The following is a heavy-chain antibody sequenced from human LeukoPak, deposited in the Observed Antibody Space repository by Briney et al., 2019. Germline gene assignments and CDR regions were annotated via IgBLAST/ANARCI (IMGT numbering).Heavy chain of an antibody. D-gene: IGHD1-26*01. CDR1: GFTFSTHG. Sequence: GSLRLSCSASGFTFSTHGMHWVRQAPGRGLEWVSSIGESGSYTYYADSVKGRFTVSRDNSESTLYLQMSSLRAEDTALYYCAKDVASGTYYDYWGQGTLVTVSS. CDR3: AKDVASGTYYDY. V-gene: IGHV3-23*01. J-gene: IGHJ4*02. CDR2: IGESGSYT.